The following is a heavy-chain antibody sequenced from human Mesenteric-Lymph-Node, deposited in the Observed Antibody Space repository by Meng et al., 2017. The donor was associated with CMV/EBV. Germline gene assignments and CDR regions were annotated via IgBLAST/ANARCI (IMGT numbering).Heavy chain of an antibody. CDR1: GFTFGDYA. Sequence: GGSLRLSCTASGFTFGDYAMSWVRQAPGKGLEWVSSISSSSSYIYYADSVKGRFTISRDNAKNSLYLQMNSLRAEDTAVYYCARGGAGYYYYYGMDVWGQGTTVTVSS. V-gene: IGHV3-21*01. D-gene: IGHD3-16*01. CDR2: ISSSSSYI. J-gene: IGHJ6*02. CDR3: ARGGAGYYYYYGMDV.